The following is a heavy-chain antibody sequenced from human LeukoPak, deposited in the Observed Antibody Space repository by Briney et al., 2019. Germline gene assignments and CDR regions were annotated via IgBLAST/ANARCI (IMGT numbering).Heavy chain of an antibody. D-gene: IGHD2-21*02. Sequence: GASVKVSCKASGYTLTELSMHWVRPAPGKGLEWMGGFDPEDGETIYAQKFQGRVTVTEDTSTDTAYMELSSLRSEDTAVYYCATGELAYCGGDCSRSLPPDYWGQGTLVTVSS. J-gene: IGHJ4*02. CDR1: GYTLTELS. CDR2: FDPEDGET. CDR3: ATGELAYCGGDCSRSLPPDY. V-gene: IGHV1-24*01.